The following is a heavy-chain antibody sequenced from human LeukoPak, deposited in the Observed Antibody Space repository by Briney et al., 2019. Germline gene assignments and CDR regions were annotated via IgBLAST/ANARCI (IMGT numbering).Heavy chain of an antibody. Sequence: SETLSLTCAVYVGSFSGYYWSWIREPPGKGRECSGEINHSGSTKYNPSLKSRVTLSVETSNKQSSLTLNSAAAADRARLYCARQLMGYCSSRSCFAYHGMDVWGQGNTVTVSS. CDR2: INHSGST. CDR1: VGSFSGYY. V-gene: IGHV4-34*01. CDR3: ARQLMGYCSSRSCFAYHGMDV. D-gene: IGHD2-2*01. J-gene: IGHJ6*02.